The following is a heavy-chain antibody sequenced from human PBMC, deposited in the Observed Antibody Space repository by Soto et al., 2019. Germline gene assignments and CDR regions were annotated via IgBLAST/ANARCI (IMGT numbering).Heavy chain of an antibody. CDR2: IIPIFGTA. V-gene: IGHV1-69*12. J-gene: IGHJ6*02. CDR1: GGTFSSYA. CDR3: ARDRYSSSTYYYYGMDV. Sequence: QVQLVQSGAEVKKPGSSVKVSCKASGGTFSSYAISWVRQAPGQGLEWMGGIIPIFGTANYAQKFQGRVTITAXXSXSXXYMELSSLRSEDTAVYYCARDRYSSSTYYYYGMDVWGQGTTVTVSS. D-gene: IGHD6-13*01.